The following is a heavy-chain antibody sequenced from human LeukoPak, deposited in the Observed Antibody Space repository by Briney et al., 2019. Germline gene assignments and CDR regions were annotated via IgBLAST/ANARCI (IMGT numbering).Heavy chain of an antibody. CDR1: GGSISSYSYY. V-gene: IGHV4-39*01. J-gene: IGHJ4*02. CDR2: IFYSGST. Sequence: SETLSLTCTVSGGSISSYSYYWGWIRQPPGKGLEWIGSIFYSGSTSYYPSLMSRVTISVDTSKNQFSLKLSSVTAADTAVYYCARHSSDYYSAFDYWGLGNLVTVSS. CDR3: ARHSSDYYSAFDY. D-gene: IGHD3-22*01.